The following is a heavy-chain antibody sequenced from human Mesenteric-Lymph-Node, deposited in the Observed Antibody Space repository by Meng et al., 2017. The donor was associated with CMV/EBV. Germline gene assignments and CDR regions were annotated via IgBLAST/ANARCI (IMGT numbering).Heavy chain of an antibody. D-gene: IGHD4-23*01. CDR2: INHSGST. CDR1: GGSFSGYY. Sequence: QVQPQQWGAGLLKPSETLSLPCAVYGGSFSGYYWSWIRQPPGKGLEWIGEINHSGSTNYNPSLKSRVTISVDTSKNQFSLKLSSVTAADTAVYYCARHQRWLKSEGGFNYWGQGTLVTVSS. CDR3: ARHQRWLKSEGGFNY. J-gene: IGHJ4*02. V-gene: IGHV4-34*01.